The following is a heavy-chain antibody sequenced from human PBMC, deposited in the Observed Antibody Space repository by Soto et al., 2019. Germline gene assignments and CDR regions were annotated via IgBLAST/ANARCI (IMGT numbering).Heavy chain of an antibody. CDR3: ARRLQWQLRPLDS. D-gene: IGHD6-19*01. CDR2: INTLSTAI. J-gene: IGHJ4*02. V-gene: IGHV3-11*01. CDR1: GFTFTDYY. Sequence: GGSLRLSCEGSGFTFTDYYMTWIRQAPGKGLEWVAYINTLSTAIYYADSVKGRFTISRDNAKNSLYLQMNGLRAEDTATYYCARRLQWQLRPLDSWGRGPLVTVYS.